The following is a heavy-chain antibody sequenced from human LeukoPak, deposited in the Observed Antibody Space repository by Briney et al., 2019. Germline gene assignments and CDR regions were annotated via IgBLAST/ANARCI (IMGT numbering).Heavy chain of an antibody. D-gene: IGHD4-11*01. CDR1: GGSFSGYY. CDR3: AREEGRLQQTTIDY. CDR2: INHSGST. J-gene: IGHJ4*02. Sequence: SETLSLTCAVYGGSFSGYYWSWIRQPPGKGLEWIGEINHSGSTNYNPSLKSRVTISVDTSKNQFSLKLSSVTAADTAVYYCAREEGRLQQTTIDYWGQGTLVTVSS. V-gene: IGHV4-34*01.